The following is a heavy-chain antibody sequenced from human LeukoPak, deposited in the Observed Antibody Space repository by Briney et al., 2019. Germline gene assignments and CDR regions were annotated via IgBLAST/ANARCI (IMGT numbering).Heavy chain of an antibody. CDR2: ISSSSSYI. J-gene: IGHJ4*02. D-gene: IGHD4-17*01. CDR3: ARGLAVTMADY. V-gene: IGHV3-21*01. Sequence: PGGSLRLSCAASGFTFGSYSMNWVRQAPGKGLEWVSSISSSSSYIYYADSVKGRFTISRDNAKNSLYLQMNSLRAEDTAVYYCARGLAVTMADYWGQGTLVTVSS. CDR1: GFTFGSYS.